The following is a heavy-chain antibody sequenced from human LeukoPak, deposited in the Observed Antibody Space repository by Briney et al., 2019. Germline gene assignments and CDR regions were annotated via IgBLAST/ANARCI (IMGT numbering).Heavy chain of an antibody. CDR1: GGSFSGYY. CDR2: INHSGST. D-gene: IGHD3-22*01. J-gene: IGHJ3*02. V-gene: IGHV4-34*01. CDR3: ARRQGTYYYDSSGPGWAFDI. Sequence: PSETLSLTCAVYGGSFSGYYWSRIRQPPGKGLEWIGEINHSGSTNYNPSLKSRVTISVDTSKNQFSLKLSSVTAADTAVYYCARRQGTYYYDSSGPGWAFDIWGQGTMVTVSS.